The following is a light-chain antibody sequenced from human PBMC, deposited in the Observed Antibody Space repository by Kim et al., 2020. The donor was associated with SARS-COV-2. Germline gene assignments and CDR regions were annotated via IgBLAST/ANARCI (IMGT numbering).Light chain of an antibody. Sequence: EIVMTQYPAPLSVSPGERATLSCRASQSVSSNLAWYQQKPGQAPRLLIYGASTRATGIPARFSGSVSGTEFTLTISSLQSEDFAVYYCQQYNNWPLTFGGGTKLEI. J-gene: IGKJ4*01. CDR2: GAS. CDR1: QSVSSN. CDR3: QQYNNWPLT. V-gene: IGKV3-15*01.